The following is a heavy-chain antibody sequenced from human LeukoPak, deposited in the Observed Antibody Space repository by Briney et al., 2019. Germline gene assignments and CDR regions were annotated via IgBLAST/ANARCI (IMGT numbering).Heavy chain of an antibody. D-gene: IGHD3-22*01. CDR3: ARARLDVYGMDV. Sequence: SETLSLTCTVSGGSISSYYWSWIRQPPGKGLEWIGYIYYSGRTNYNPSLKSRVTISVDTSKIQFSLKLSSVTAADTAVYCCARARLDVYGMDVWGQGTTVTVSS. V-gene: IGHV4-59*01. CDR1: GGSISSYY. J-gene: IGHJ6*02. CDR2: IYYSGRT.